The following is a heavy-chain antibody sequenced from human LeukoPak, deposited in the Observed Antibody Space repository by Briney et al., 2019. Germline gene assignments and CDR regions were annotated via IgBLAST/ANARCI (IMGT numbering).Heavy chain of an antibody. J-gene: IGHJ4*02. D-gene: IGHD2-2*03. CDR2: IYYSGST. CDR3: ARDGLGFDY. V-gene: IGHV4-59*01. Sequence: SETLSLTCTVSGGSISSYYWSWIRQPPGTGLEWIGYIYYSGSTNYNPPLKSRVTISVGTSKNQFSLKLSSVTAADTAVYYCARDGLGFDYWGQGTLVTVSS. CDR1: GGSISSYY.